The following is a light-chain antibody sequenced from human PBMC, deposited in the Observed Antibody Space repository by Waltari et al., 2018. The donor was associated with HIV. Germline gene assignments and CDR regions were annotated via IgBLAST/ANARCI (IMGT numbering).Light chain of an antibody. CDR1: NVGSKG. V-gene: IGLV3-21*04. CDR2: YDR. CDR3: QGWDSSSDHRGV. J-gene: IGLJ3*02. Sequence: SYVVSQPPSVSVAPGQTARMTCEGNNVGSKGVHWYQKKPDQAPILVIYYDRDRPSGIPERVSGSNFGNTATLTITSVEAGDEADYYCQGWDSSSDHRGVFGGGTKLTVL.